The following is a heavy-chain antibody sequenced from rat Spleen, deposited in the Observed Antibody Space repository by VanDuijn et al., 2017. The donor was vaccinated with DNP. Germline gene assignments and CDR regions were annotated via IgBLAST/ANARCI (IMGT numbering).Heavy chain of an antibody. Sequence: EVLLQESGPGLVKPSQSLSLTCSVTGLSITNNFKWIWIRKFPGNKLEWMGYVTNAGTTDYNPSLKSRISITTDTSKNQFFLQVNSMTTEDTATYYCAIQLGVFDYWGQGVPVTVSS. V-gene: IGHV3-3*01. CDR1: GLSITNNFK. CDR2: VTNAGTT. J-gene: IGHJ2*01. CDR3: AIQLGVFDY. D-gene: IGHD4-6*01.